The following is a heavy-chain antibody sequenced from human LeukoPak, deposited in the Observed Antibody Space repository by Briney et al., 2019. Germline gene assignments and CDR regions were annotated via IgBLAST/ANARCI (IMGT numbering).Heavy chain of an antibody. CDR2: ISSSGSTI. CDR3: ARVTPPSPTDFWSGSEHYYGMDV. CDR1: GFTFSDYY. V-gene: IGHV3-11*01. Sequence: PGGSLRLSCAASGFTFSDYYMSWIRQAPGKGLEWVSYISSSGSTIYYADSVKGRFTISRDNAKNSLYLQMNSLRAEDTAVYYCARVTPPSPTDFWSGSEHYYGMDVWGQGTTVTVSS. J-gene: IGHJ6*02. D-gene: IGHD3-3*01.